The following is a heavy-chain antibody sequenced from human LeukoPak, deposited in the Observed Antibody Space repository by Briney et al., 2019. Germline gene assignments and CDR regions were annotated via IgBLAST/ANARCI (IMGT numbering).Heavy chain of an antibody. CDR2: INPNSGGT. CDR1: GYTFPSYF. J-gene: IGHJ6*02. V-gene: IGHV1-2*04. Sequence: ASVKVSCKASGYTFPSYFMHWVRQAPGQGLEWMGWINPNSGGTNYAQKFQGWVTMTRDTSISTAYMELSRLRSDDTAVYYCARVRRGSDYYGMDVWGQGTTVTVSS. D-gene: IGHD1-26*01. CDR3: ARVRRGSDYYGMDV.